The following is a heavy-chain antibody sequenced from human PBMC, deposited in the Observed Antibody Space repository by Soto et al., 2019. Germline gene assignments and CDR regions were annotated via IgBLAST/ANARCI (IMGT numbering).Heavy chain of an antibody. CDR2: ITSNGGTT. D-gene: IGHD1-26*01. CDR3: VKGGRGNSISRGTDY. Sequence: EVQLEESGGDLVQPGGSLRLSCSASGFTFSSSAMYWVRQAPGKGLEYVSAITSNGGTTYYGDSVKGRFTIFRENSKSTLYLQMSGLKPEDTAVYYCVKGGRGNSISRGTDYWGQGTLVTVS. CDR1: GFTFSSSA. V-gene: IGHV3-64D*06. J-gene: IGHJ4*02.